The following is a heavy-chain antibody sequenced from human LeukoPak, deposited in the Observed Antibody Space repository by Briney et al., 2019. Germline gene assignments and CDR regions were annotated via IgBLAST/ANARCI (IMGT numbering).Heavy chain of an antibody. CDR1: GGSISGYY. V-gene: IGHV4-4*07. CDR2: IYSSGST. D-gene: IGHD2-15*01. CDR3: AIPSVGYCSGGSCYPGVDYYYYYMDV. Sequence: SETLSLTCTVSGGSISGYYWSWIRQPAGKGLEWIGRIYSSGSTNYNPSLKSRITMSVDTSKNQFSLKLSSVTAADTALYYCAIPSVGYCSGGSCYPGVDYYYYYMDVWGKGTTVTVSS. J-gene: IGHJ6*03.